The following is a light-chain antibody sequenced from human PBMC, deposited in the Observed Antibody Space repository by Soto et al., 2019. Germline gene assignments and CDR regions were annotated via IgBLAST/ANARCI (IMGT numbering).Light chain of an antibody. J-gene: IGKJ2*01. CDR1: QGISSY. CDR3: QQYYSYPYT. Sequence: AIRMTQSPSSFSASTGDRVTITCRASQGISSYLAWYQQKPGKAPKLLIYAASTLQSGVPPRFSGSGSGTDFTLTISCLQSEDFATYSCQQYYSYPYTFGQGTKLEIK. CDR2: AAS. V-gene: IGKV1-8*01.